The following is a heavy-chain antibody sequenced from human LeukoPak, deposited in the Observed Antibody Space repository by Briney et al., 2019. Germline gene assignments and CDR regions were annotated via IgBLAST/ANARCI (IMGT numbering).Heavy chain of an antibody. J-gene: IGHJ6*03. Sequence: SETPSLTCTVSGGSISGSTYYWGWIRQPPGKGLEWIGSLYYSGSTYYNPSLKSRVTISVDTSKNQFSLKLSSVTAADTAVYYCARDSTQYQLPYYYYYYYMDVWGKGTTVTISS. V-gene: IGHV4-39*07. CDR3: ARDSTQYQLPYYYYYYYMDV. CDR2: LYYSGST. CDR1: GGSISGSTYY. D-gene: IGHD2-2*01.